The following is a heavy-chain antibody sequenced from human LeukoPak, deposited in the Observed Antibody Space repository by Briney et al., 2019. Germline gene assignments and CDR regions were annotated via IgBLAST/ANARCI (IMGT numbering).Heavy chain of an antibody. D-gene: IGHD1-1*01. CDR3: ARDHNYAFDN. CDR2: IRIDSGNT. Sequence: GGSLRPSCTASGSPFIEYSMNWVRQVPGKGLEWISYIRIDSGNTKYADSVRGRFTISADKAKNSLYLQMNSLRVEDTAVYYCARDHNYAFDNWGQGTLVSVAS. V-gene: IGHV3-48*01. CDR1: GSPFIEYS. J-gene: IGHJ4*02.